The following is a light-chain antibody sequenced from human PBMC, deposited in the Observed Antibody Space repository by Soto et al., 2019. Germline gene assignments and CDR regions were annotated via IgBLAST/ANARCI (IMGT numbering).Light chain of an antibody. Sequence: EIVLTQSPATLSLSPGERATLSCRASQSVDSHLAWYQQKPGQAPRLLIYDASNRATGIAARFSGSGSGTDLTLTVISLEPEDFVVYYCQHRRSWPLTFGGGTKVEIK. V-gene: IGKV3-11*01. CDR1: QSVDSH. CDR3: QHRRSWPLT. CDR2: DAS. J-gene: IGKJ4*01.